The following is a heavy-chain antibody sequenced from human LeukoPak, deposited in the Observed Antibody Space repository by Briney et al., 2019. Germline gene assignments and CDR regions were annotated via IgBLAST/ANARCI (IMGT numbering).Heavy chain of an antibody. CDR2: ISSSSSTI. J-gene: IGHJ6*02. Sequence: PGGSLRLSCTASGFTFSSYSMNWVRQAPGKGLEWVSYISSSSSTIYYADSVKGRFTISRDNAKNSLYLQLNSLKAEDTALYYCARDLGSYYYYGMDVWGQGTTVTVSS. V-gene: IGHV3-48*01. CDR3: ARDLGSYYYYGMDV. CDR1: GFTFSSYS.